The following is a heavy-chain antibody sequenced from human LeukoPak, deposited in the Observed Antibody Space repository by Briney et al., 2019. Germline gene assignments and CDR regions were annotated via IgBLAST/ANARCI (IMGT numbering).Heavy chain of an antibody. CDR1: GFTFANYA. Sequence: GGSLRLSCAASGFTFANYAMTWVRQAPGKGLDWVSLISGSGSNTYYTDSAQGRFTISRDNSRNTLYLQMSSLRAEDTAIYYCAKERGISYTYEFDYWGQGALVTVSS. CDR3: AKERGISYTYEFDY. V-gene: IGHV3-23*01. CDR2: ISGSGSNT. D-gene: IGHD3-16*01. J-gene: IGHJ4*02.